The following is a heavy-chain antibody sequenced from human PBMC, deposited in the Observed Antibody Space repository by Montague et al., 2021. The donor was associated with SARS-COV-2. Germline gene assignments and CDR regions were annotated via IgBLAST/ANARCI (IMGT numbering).Heavy chain of an antibody. J-gene: IGHJ6*03. D-gene: IGHD3-22*01. Sequence: SETLSLTCAVYGGSFSGHYWSWIRQPPGKGLEWIGEINNSGSTNYNPSLKSRVTISVDTSKNQFSLKLHSVTAADTAVYYCARGRIEVSMIVVVLTGASYYMGVWGKGTTVTVFS. V-gene: IGHV4-34*01. CDR2: INNSGST. CDR3: ARGRIEVSMIVVVLTGASYYMGV. CDR1: GGSFSGHY.